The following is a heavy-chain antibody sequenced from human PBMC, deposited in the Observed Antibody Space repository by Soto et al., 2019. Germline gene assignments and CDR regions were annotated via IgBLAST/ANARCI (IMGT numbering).Heavy chain of an antibody. Sequence: PSETLSLTCTVSGGSISSYYWSWIRPPPGKGLEWIGYIYYSGSTNYNPSLKSRVTISVDTSKNQFSLKLSSVTAADTAVYYCARRNYCSSTSCYGYNWFDPWGQGTLVTVSS. V-gene: IGHV4-59*01. CDR3: ARRNYCSSTSCYGYNWFDP. J-gene: IGHJ5*02. D-gene: IGHD2-2*01. CDR2: IYYSGST. CDR1: GGSISSYY.